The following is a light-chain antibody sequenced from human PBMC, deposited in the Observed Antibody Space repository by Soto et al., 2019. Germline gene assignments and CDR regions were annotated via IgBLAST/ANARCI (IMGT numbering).Light chain of an antibody. CDR1: QSVTTN. V-gene: IGKV3-15*01. CDR3: QQYHSWPLT. CDR2: GAS. J-gene: IGKJ2*01. Sequence: ETVLTQSPATLSVSPGERATFSCRASQSVTTNLAWYQQKPGQVPRLLIYGASTRATGIPARFSGSGSGTEFTLSISSLQSDDFAIYHCQQYHSWPLTFGQGTKLEIK.